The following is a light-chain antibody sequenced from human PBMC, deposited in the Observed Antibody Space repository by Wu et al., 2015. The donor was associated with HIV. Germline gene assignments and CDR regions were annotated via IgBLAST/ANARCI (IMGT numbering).Light chain of an antibody. CDR2: GAS. V-gene: IGKV3-20*01. Sequence: EIVLTQSPGTLSLSPGERATLSCRAGQSVSSTYLAWYQQKPGQAPRLLIYGASSRATGIPDFTLTISRLEPEDFAVYYCQQYGRTFGQGTKVEIK. J-gene: IGKJ1*01. CDR3: QQYGRT. CDR1: QSVSSTY.